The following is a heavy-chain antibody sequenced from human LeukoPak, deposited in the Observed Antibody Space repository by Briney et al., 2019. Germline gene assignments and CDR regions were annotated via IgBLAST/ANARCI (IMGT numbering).Heavy chain of an antibody. CDR3: ARGAPYCSGGSCMYYFDY. Sequence: GGSLRLSCAAYGFTFSTYWMTWVRQAPGKGLEWVANIKEDGSEKYYVDSVRGRFTISRDNAKNSMYLHMNSLRAEDTAVYYCARGAPYCSGGSCMYYFDYWGQGTLVTVSS. D-gene: IGHD2-15*01. V-gene: IGHV3-7*04. CDR1: GFTFSTYW. CDR2: IKEDGSEK. J-gene: IGHJ4*02.